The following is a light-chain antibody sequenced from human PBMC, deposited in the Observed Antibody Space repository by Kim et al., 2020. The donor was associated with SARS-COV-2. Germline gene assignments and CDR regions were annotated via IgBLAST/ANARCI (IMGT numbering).Light chain of an antibody. J-gene: IGLJ3*02. CDR1: YSNIEPNP. CDR2: ISD. CDR3: SVWDDSLGVWV. Sequence: GQRVTISCSVCYSNIEPNPVNWYQQLPGTAPNLVIYISDLRHAGVPDRFSGFRSGTSASLAISGLQSEDEADYFCSVWDDSLGVWVFGGGTKVTVL. V-gene: IGLV1-44*01.